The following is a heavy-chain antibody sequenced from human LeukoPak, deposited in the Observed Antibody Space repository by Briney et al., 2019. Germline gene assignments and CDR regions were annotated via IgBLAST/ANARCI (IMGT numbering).Heavy chain of an antibody. CDR1: GDSVSSNTAT. V-gene: IGHV6-1*01. Sequence: SQTLSLTCAISGDSVSSNTATWNWIRQSPSGDLEWLGRTYYRSKGYNDYALSVKSRMTINPDTSKNQFSLQLNSVTPEDTSVYYCARTSGGDFDYWGQGTLVTVSS. D-gene: IGHD3-10*01. CDR3: ARTSGGDFDY. CDR2: TYYRSKGYN. J-gene: IGHJ4*02.